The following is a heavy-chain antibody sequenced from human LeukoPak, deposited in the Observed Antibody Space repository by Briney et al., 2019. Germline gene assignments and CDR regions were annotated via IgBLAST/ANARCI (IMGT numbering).Heavy chain of an antibody. CDR3: AREPTTNDY. CDR1: GGSISSGDYY. J-gene: IGHJ4*02. CDR2: IYYSGST. Sequence: SETLSLTCTVSGGSISSGDYYWSWIRQPPGTGLEWIGYIYYSGSTFYNPSLKSRITISIDTSKNQFSLKLSSVTAADTAVSYCAREPTTNDYWGQGTLVTVSS. D-gene: IGHD4-17*01. V-gene: IGHV4-30-4*01.